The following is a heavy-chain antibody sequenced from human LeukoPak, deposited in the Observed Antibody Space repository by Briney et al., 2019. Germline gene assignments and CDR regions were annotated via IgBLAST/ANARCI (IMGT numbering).Heavy chain of an antibody. Sequence: GGSLRLSCAASGFTFSSYAMSWVRQAPGKGLEWVSAISGSGGSTYYADSVKGRLTISRDNAKNSLYLQMNSLRAEDTAVYYCTRLYSAYDSPLDYWGQGTLVTVSS. V-gene: IGHV3-23*01. D-gene: IGHD5-12*01. CDR2: ISGSGGST. CDR1: GFTFSSYA. CDR3: TRLYSAYDSPLDY. J-gene: IGHJ4*02.